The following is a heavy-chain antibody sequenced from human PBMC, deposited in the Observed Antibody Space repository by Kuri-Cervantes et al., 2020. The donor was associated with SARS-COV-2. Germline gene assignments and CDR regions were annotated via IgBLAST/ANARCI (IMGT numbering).Heavy chain of an antibody. CDR2: IYHSGST. V-gene: IGHV4-38-2*01. CDR1: GYSISSGYY. J-gene: IGHJ4*02. D-gene: IGHD3-10*01. CDR3: ARHYYGSGSYYAVPVLWSH. Sequence: ESLKISCAVSGYSISSGYYWGWIRQPPGKGLEWIGSIYHSGSTYYNPSLKSRVTISVDTSKNQFSLKLGSVTAADTAVYYCARHYYGSGSYYAVPVLWSHWGQGTLVTVSS.